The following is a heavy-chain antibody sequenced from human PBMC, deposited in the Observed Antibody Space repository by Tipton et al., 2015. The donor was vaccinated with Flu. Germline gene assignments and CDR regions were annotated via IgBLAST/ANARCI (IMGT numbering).Heavy chain of an antibody. D-gene: IGHD2-15*01. CDR1: GFSEFPFSDYA. CDR3: AKGYGSPDV. V-gene: IGHV3-23*01. CDR2: ITRSGGTT. Sequence: SLRLSCAGSGFSEFPFSDYAMSWVRQAPGKGLEWVSSITRSGGTTYFADSVKGRFTISRDNSKNKVFLQMNSLRAEDTAVYYCAKGYGSPDVWGQGTTVAVSS. J-gene: IGHJ6*02.